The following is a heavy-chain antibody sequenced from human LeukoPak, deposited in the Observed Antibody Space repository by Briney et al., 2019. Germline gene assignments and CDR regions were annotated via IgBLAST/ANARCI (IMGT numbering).Heavy chain of an antibody. Sequence: SETLSLTCTVSGYSISSGYYWGWIRQPPGKGLEWIGSIYHSGSTYYNPSLKSRVTISVDTSKNQFSLKLSSVTAADTAVYYCARDNGIAVAGTNAFDIWGQGTMVTVSS. V-gene: IGHV4-38-2*02. J-gene: IGHJ3*02. CDR2: IYHSGST. CDR1: GYSISSGYY. CDR3: ARDNGIAVAGTNAFDI. D-gene: IGHD6-19*01.